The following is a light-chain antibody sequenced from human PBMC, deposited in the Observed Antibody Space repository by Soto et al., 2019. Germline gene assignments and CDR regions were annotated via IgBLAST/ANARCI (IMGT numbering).Light chain of an antibody. Sequence: EIVMTQSPATLSVSPGDRATLSRRASQSVNTNLAWYQQKPGQAPRLLIYGASTRATGVPARFSGSASGTEFTLTISSLQSEDFAVYYCQQCNNWPVTFGGGTRVEIK. J-gene: IGKJ4*01. CDR2: GAS. V-gene: IGKV3-15*01. CDR3: QQCNNWPVT. CDR1: QSVNTN.